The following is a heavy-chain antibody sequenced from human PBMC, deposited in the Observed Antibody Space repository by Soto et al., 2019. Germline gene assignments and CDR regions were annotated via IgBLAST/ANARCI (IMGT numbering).Heavy chain of an antibody. J-gene: IGHJ6*02. D-gene: IGHD6-13*01. V-gene: IGHV1-8*01. CDR2: MNPNSGNT. CDR1: GYTFTSYD. CDR3: ARASRIFTAAVPGSYYYYGMDV. Sequence: ASVKVSCKASGYTFTSYDINWVRQATGQGLEWMGWMNPNSGNTGYAQKFQGRVTMTRNTSISTAYMELSSLRSEDTAVYYCARASRIFTAAVPGSYYYYGMDVSGQAITVTGSS.